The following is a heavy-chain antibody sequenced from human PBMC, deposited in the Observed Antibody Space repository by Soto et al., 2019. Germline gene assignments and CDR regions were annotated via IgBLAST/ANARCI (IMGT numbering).Heavy chain of an antibody. CDR2: IYYTGNT. V-gene: IGHV4-31*03. D-gene: IGHD1-1*01. CDR3: ASGHDAYKVRY. J-gene: IGHJ4*02. CDR1: GGSISSGGTGSY. Sequence: PSETLSLTCTVSGGSISSGGTGSYWTWIRQPPGKGLEWIGYIYYTGNTYYNPSLKSRPTISIDTSENQFSLKLTSVTAADTAVYFCASGHDAYKVRYWGQGTLVTVSS.